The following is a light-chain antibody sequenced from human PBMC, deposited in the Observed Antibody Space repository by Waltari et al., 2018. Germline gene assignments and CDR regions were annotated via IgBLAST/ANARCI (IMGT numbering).Light chain of an antibody. J-gene: IGLJ2*01. CDR1: SLRSYY. V-gene: IGLV3-19*01. CDR3: NSRDSSAHVV. CDR2: GNK. Sequence: SSELTQDPAVSVALGQTVRITCQGDSLRSYYASWYQQKPGQAPVLVIYGNKNRTSGIPDRCSGPSSGNTASLAITGAQAEDEADYYCNSRDSSAHVVFGGGTKLTVL.